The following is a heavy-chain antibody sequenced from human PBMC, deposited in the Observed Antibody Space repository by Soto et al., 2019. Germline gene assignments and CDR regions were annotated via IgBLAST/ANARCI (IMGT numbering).Heavy chain of an antibody. J-gene: IGHJ6*02. Sequence: QVQLVQSGAEVKKPGSSVKVSCEASGGTFSSYPINWVRQAPGQVLELMGGIIPFFVTSNYAQKFQGRVTSTADDSTSTAYMELRSLRSEDTAVYYCARVGHITNYGMAVWGQGTTVTVSS. D-gene: IGHD1-26*01. CDR1: GGTFSSYP. CDR2: IIPFFVTS. V-gene: IGHV1-69*01. CDR3: ARVGHITNYGMAV.